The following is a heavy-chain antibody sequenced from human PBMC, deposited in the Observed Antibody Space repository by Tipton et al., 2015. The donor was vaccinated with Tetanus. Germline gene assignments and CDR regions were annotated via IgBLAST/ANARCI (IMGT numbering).Heavy chain of an antibody. J-gene: IGHJ6*02. V-gene: IGHV4-4*07. Sequence: TLSLTCTVSGGSISTYDWNWIRQPAGKGLEWIGRIYRSGSTYWNPSLESRVTMSVDTPKNQFSLKLSSVTAADTAVYYCARHRLTGDTEYGMDVWGQGTTVTVSS. CDR1: GGSISTYD. CDR2: IYRSGST. D-gene: IGHD5-18*01. CDR3: ARHRLTGDTEYGMDV.